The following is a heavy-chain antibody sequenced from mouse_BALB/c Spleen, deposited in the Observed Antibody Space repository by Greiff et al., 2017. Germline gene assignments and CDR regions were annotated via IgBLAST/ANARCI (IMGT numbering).Heavy chain of an antibody. J-gene: IGHJ4*01. CDR2: IWAGGST. CDR3: ARARGITTAWVDY. D-gene: IGHD1-2*01. V-gene: IGHV2-9*02. Sequence: VKLMESGPGLVAPSQSLSITCTVSGFSLTSYGVHWVRQPPGKGLEWLGVIWAGGSTNYNSALMSRLSISKDNSKSQVFLKMNSLQTDDTAMYYCARARGITTAWVDYWGQGTSVTVSS. CDR1: GFSLTSYG.